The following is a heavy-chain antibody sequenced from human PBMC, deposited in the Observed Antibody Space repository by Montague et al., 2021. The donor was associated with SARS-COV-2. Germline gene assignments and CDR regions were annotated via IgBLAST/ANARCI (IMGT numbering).Heavy chain of an antibody. CDR3: APLGFDSRSYYTPHDWFDP. CDR2: IYWHDDE. D-gene: IGHD3-10*01. V-gene: IGHV2-5*01. Sequence: PALVKPTQTLTLTCSFSGISLSTSGVGVAWFRQPPGKALEWLALIYWHDDERYSPSMRSRLTITKDPSENQVVLRMTNMDPMDTATYYCAPLGFDSRSYYTPHDWFDPWGQGILVTVSS. J-gene: IGHJ5*02. CDR1: GISLSTSGVG.